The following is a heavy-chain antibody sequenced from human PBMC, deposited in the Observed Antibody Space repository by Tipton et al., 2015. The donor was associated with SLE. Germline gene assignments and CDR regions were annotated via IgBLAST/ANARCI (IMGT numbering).Heavy chain of an antibody. J-gene: IGHJ3*02. CDR2: MNPNSGNT. V-gene: IGHV1-8*01. D-gene: IGHD6-6*01. CDR3: ARGEYSSSKDAFDI. Sequence: QVQLVQSGPEVKKPGASVKVSCKASGYTFTSYDINWVRQATGQGLEWMGWMNPNSGNTGYAQKFQVRVTMTRNTSISTAYMELSSLRSEDMAVYYCARGEYSSSKDAFDIWGQGTMVTVSS. CDR1: GYTFTSYD.